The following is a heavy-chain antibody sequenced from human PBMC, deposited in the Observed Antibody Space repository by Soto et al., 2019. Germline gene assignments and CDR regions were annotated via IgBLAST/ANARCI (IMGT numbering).Heavy chain of an antibody. Sequence: PGGSLRLSCTASGFTYSIYAMAWVRQAPGKGLEWVSAISGSGGETYYADSVKGRFTISRDNSKNTVYLQMTNLRADDTAVYYCAKEIAVAVATRPEYWGQGTLVTVSS. CDR1: GFTYSIYA. CDR3: AKEIAVAVATRPEY. V-gene: IGHV3-23*01. D-gene: IGHD5-12*01. J-gene: IGHJ4*02. CDR2: ISGSGGET.